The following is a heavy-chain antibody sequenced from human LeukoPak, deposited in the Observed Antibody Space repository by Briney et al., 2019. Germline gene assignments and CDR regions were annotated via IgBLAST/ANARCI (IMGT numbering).Heavy chain of an antibody. CDR1: GFTFSSYG. CDR2: ISYDGSNK. CDR3: AKDVIAVAGTHRYYYYYGMDV. Sequence: GGSLSLSCAASGFTFSSYGMHWVRQAPGKGLEWVAVISYDGSNKYYADSVKGRFTISRDNSKNPLYLQMNSLRAEDTAVYYCAKDVIAVAGTHRYYYYYGMDVWGQGTTVTVSS. V-gene: IGHV3-30*18. J-gene: IGHJ6*02. D-gene: IGHD6-19*01.